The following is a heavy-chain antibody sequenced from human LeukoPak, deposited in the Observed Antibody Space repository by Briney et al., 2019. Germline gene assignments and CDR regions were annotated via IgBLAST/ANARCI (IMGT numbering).Heavy chain of an antibody. CDR2: ISGSGGST. V-gene: IGHV3-23*01. J-gene: IGHJ4*02. Sequence: PGGSLRLSCAASGFTFSSYAMSWVRQAPGKGLEWVSVISGSGGSTYYADSVKGRFTISRDNSKNTLFLQMNSLRAEDTAVYYCAKTPTMIVVAISYYFDYWGQGTLVTVSS. CDR3: AKTPTMIVVAISYYFDY. D-gene: IGHD3-22*01. CDR1: GFTFSSYA.